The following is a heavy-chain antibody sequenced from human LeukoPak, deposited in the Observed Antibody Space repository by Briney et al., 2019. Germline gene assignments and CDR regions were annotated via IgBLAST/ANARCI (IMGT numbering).Heavy chain of an antibody. D-gene: IGHD3-9*01. CDR3: ARAHPSFYDILTGYYRTLREIYFDY. Sequence: PSETLSLTCTVSGGSISSYYWSWIRQPPGKGLEWIGYIYYSGSTNYNPSLKSRVTISVDTSKNQFSLKLSSVTAADTAVYYCARAHPSFYDILTGYYRTLREIYFDYWGQGTLVTVCS. J-gene: IGHJ4*02. CDR1: GGSISSYY. CDR2: IYYSGST. V-gene: IGHV4-59*01.